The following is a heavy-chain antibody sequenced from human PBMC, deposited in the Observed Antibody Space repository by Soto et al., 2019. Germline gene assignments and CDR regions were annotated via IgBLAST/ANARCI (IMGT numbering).Heavy chain of an antibody. V-gene: IGHV3-23*01. D-gene: IGHD2-2*01. CDR2: IIGSGGRT. CDR1: GFTFSSYA. CDR3: TKDCGRTSCLRGVDV. Sequence: EVQLLESGGGLVQPGGSLRLSCAASGFTFSSYAMSWVRQAPGKGLEWVSRIIGSGGRTYYAHSVKGRFTISRDNSKNTQYLEMNSLRAEDTAVYSCTKDCGRTSCLRGVDVWGQGTTVTVSS. J-gene: IGHJ6*01.